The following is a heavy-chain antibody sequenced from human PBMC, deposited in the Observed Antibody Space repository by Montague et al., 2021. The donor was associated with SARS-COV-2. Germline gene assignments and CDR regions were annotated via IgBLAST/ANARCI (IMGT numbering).Heavy chain of an antibody. V-gene: IGHV6-1*01. CDR1: GDSVSRNXAA. CDR3: ARELRRIIMIVDIRGFDY. Sequence: CAISGDSVSRNXAAWNWIRQSPPRGLEWLERTYYRSKRDNDYAVAVKVXITINPDTSKNQFSLQLNSVTAEDTAVYYCARELRRIIMIVDIRGFDYWGQGTLVTVSS. CDR2: TYYRSKRDN. D-gene: IGHD3-22*01. J-gene: IGHJ4*02.